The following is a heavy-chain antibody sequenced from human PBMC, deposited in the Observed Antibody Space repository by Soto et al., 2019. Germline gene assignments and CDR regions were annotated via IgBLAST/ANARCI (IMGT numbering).Heavy chain of an antibody. D-gene: IGHD2-15*01. CDR3: ARDRDYCSGGSCPPEVWADYYYYGMDV. Sequence: GGSLRLSCAASGFTFSSYGMHWVRQAPGKGLEWVAVIWYDGSNKYYADSVKGRFTISRDNSKNTLYLQMNSLRAEDTAVYYCARDRDYCSGGSCPPEVWADYYYYGMDVWGQGPSVSV. J-gene: IGHJ6*02. V-gene: IGHV3-33*01. CDR2: IWYDGSNK. CDR1: GFTFSSYG.